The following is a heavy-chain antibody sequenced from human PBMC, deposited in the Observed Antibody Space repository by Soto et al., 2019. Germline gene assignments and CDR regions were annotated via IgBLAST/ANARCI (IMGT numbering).Heavy chain of an antibody. Sequence: QVQLVESGGGLVKPGGSLRLSCAASGIVFSDYMSWVRQAPGKGLEWLSYISGSGRTIYSADSVKGRFTISRDNATNSLYLQMNNVRTEDTAIYYCARLPFPWGWFDSWGHATLVTVSS. D-gene: IGHD3-16*01. V-gene: IGHV3-11*01. CDR2: ISGSGRTI. CDR3: ARLPFPWGWFDS. J-gene: IGHJ5*01. CDR1: GIVFSDY.